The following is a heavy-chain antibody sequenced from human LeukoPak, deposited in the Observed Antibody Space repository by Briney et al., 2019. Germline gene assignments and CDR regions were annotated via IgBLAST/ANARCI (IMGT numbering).Heavy chain of an antibody. CDR3: ARDRYYYDSSGYYDYYYYGMDV. CDR1: GGTFSSYA. V-gene: IGHV1-18*01. CDR2: ISAYNGNT. J-gene: IGHJ6*02. D-gene: IGHD3-22*01. Sequence: ASVKVSCKASGGTFSSYAISWVRQAPGQGLEWMGWISAYNGNTNYAQKLQGRVTMTTDTSTSTAYMELRSLRSDDTAVYYCARDRYYYDSSGYYDYYYYGMDVWGQGTTVTVSS.